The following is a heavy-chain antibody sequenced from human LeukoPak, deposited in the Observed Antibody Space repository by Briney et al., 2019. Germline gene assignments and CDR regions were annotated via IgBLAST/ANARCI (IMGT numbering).Heavy chain of an antibody. J-gene: IGHJ5*02. Sequence: ASVKVSCKASGYTFTGYYMHWVRQAPGQGLEWMGWINPNSGGTYYAQKFQGRVTMTRDTSISTAYMELSRLRSDDTAVYYCARDRRMGYSSGFNWFDPWGQGTLVTVSS. CDR1: GYTFTGYY. CDR2: INPNSGGT. CDR3: ARDRRMGYSSGFNWFDP. D-gene: IGHD6-19*01. V-gene: IGHV1-2*02.